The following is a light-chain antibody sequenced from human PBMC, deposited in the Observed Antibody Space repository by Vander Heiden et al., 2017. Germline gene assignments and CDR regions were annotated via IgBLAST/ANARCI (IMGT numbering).Light chain of an antibody. CDR2: GAS. J-gene: IGKJ3*01. CDR3: QQVNSYHRGFS. CDR1: QGISNY. V-gene: IGKV1-9*01. Sequence: DIQLTQSPSFLSASVGDRVTITCRASQGISNYLAWYQQKPGKAPNLLISGASTLQSGVPSRFSGSGSWTEVTITISSRQHEDFVTYYCQQVNSYHRGFSFGPGTKVDIK.